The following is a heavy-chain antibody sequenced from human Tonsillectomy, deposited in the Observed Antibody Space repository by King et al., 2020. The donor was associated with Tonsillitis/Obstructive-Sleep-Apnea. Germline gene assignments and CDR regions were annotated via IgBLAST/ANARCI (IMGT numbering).Heavy chain of an antibody. D-gene: IGHD5-18*01. J-gene: IGHJ4*02. CDR1: GFSLSNSGVS. CDR2: IYWDDDK. Sequence: FTLKESGPALVKPTQTLTLTCTFSGFSLSNSGVSVGWVRQPPGKALEWLALIYWDDDKRYSPSLKNRLTFTKDTSKNQVVLTMTNKDPVDTATYYCAHGSDTSTALDYWGQGTLVTVSS. CDR3: AHGSDTSTALDY. V-gene: IGHV2-5*02.